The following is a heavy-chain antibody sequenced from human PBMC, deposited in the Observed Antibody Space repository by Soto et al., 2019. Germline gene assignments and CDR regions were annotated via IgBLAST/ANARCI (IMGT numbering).Heavy chain of an antibody. Sequence: SLRLSCAASGFTFSSYGMHWVRQAPGKGLEWVAVIWYDGSNKYYADSVKGRFTISRDNSKNTLYLQMNSLRAEDTAVYYCARDHPYYYDSSGYPGVYWGQGTLVTVSS. J-gene: IGHJ4*02. D-gene: IGHD3-22*01. CDR2: IWYDGSNK. V-gene: IGHV3-33*01. CDR1: GFTFSSYG. CDR3: ARDHPYYYDSSGYPGVY.